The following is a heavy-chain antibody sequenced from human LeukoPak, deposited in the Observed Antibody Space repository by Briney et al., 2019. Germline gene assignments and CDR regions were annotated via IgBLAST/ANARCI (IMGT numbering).Heavy chain of an antibody. Sequence: GSLRLSCAASGFTFSDYYMSWIRQAPGKGLEWVGEINHSGSTNYNPSLKSRVTISVDTSKNQFSLKLSSVTAADTAVYYCARGLGLRWQYFDYWGQGTLVTVSS. CDR1: GFTFSDYY. CDR2: INHSGST. J-gene: IGHJ4*02. D-gene: IGHD4-23*01. CDR3: ARGLGLRWQYFDY. V-gene: IGHV4-34*01.